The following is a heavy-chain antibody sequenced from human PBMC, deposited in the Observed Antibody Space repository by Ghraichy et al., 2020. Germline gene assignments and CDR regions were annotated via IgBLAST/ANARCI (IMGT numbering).Heavy chain of an antibody. CDR2: INPNSGVT. CDR1: GYTFTGYY. V-gene: IGHV1-2*02. J-gene: IGHJ4*02. D-gene: IGHD1-14*01. Sequence: ASVKVSCKASGYTFTGYYIHWVRQAPGQGLEWMGWINPNSGVTKYAQMFEGRVTMTRDTSISTAYIELSSLRSDDTAVYFCARVPNTGAFDYWGQGTLVTVPS. CDR3: ARVPNTGAFDY.